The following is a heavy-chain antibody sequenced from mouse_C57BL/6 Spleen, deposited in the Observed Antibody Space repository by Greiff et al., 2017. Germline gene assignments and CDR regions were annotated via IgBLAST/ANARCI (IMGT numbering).Heavy chain of an antibody. J-gene: IGHJ2*01. CDR3: ARSLRRRDYFDY. CDR1: GFTFSSYT. D-gene: IGHD2-12*01. CDR2: ISGGGGNT. Sequence: DVKLVESGGGLVKPGGSLKLSCAASGFTFSSYTMSWVRQTPEKRLEWVATISGGGGNTYYPDSVKGRFTISRDNAKNTLYLQMSSLRSEDTALYYCARSLRRRDYFDYWGQGTTLTVSS. V-gene: IGHV5-9*01.